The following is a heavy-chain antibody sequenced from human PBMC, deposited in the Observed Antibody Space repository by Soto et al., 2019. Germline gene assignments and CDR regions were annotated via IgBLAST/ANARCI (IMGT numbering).Heavy chain of an antibody. CDR2: IGHLENT. CDR3: ARGGGNDPFDS. J-gene: IGHJ4*02. D-gene: IGHD5-12*01. Sequence: PSETLSLTCTVSGGSITHGGFSWSWIRQSPGKGLEWIGYIGHLENTYFHPTFKSRLTMSIDRSKNQFSLNLSSVTAADRAVYYCARGGGNDPFDSWGQGVLVTSPQ. CDR1: GGSITHGGFS. V-gene: IGHV4-30-2*06.